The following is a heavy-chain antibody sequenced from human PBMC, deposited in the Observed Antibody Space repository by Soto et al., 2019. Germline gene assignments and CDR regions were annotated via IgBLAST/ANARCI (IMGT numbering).Heavy chain of an antibody. CDR3: EGGYCSSTSCYNWFDP. Sequence: QVQLVQSGAEVKKPGASVKVSCKASGYTFTSYAMHWVRQAPGQRLEWMGWINAGNGNTKYSQKFQGRVTITRDTSASTAYMELSSMRSEDTAEYYCEGGYCSSTSCYNWFDPWGQGTLVTVSS. CDR2: INAGNGNT. CDR1: GYTFTSYA. D-gene: IGHD2-2*01. V-gene: IGHV1-3*01. J-gene: IGHJ5*02.